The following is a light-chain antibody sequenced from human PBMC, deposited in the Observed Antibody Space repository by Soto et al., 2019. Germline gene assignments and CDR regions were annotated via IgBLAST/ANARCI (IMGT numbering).Light chain of an antibody. V-gene: IGKV3-15*01. CDR2: GAS. J-gene: IGKJ1*01. Sequence: EIVMTQSPATLSVSPGERATLSCRASQSVSSNFAWYQQKPGQAPRLLIYGASTRATGIPARFSGSGSGTEFTLTISSLQSEDFAVYYCQQYNNWLWTVGQGTKVEIK. CDR3: QQYNNWLWT. CDR1: QSVSSN.